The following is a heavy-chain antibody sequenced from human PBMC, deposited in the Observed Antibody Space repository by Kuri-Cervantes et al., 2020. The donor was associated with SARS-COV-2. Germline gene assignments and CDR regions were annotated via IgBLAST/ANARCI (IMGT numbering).Heavy chain of an antibody. D-gene: IGHD4-17*01. CDR3: ARVGFGDYEIDY. CDR1: GYTFTGYY. J-gene: IGHJ4*02. Sequence: ASVKVSCKASGYTFTGYYMHWVRQAPGQGLEWMGWINPNSGGTNYAQKFQGRVTMTRDTSINTAYMELSRLRSDDMAVYYCARVGFGDYEIDYWGQGTLVTVSS. V-gene: IGHV1-2*02. CDR2: INPNSGGT.